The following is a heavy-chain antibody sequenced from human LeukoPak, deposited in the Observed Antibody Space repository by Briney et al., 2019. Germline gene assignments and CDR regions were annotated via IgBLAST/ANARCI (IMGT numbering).Heavy chain of an antibody. V-gene: IGHV7-4-1*02. CDR2: INTNTGKP. D-gene: IGHD3-22*01. CDR3: ARGKHKDYYDSSGYYEYYYYGMDV. Sequence: ASVKVSCKASGYTFTSYAMNWVRQAPGQGLEWMGWINTNTGKPTYAQGFTGGFVFSLDTSVSTAYLQISSLKAEDTAVYYCARGKHKDYYDSSGYYEYYYYGMDVWGQGTTVTVSS. CDR1: GYTFTSYA. J-gene: IGHJ6*02.